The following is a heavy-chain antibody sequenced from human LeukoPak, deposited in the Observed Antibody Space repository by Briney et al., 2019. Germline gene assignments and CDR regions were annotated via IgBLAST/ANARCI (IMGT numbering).Heavy chain of an antibody. J-gene: IGHJ6*03. V-gene: IGHV3-30*02. CDR1: GFTFSSYA. CDR3: AKRSCSSTSCYFHYYYYMDV. D-gene: IGHD2-2*01. CDR2: IRYDGSNK. Sequence: GGSLRLSCAASGFTFSSYAMHWVRQAPGRGLEWVAFIRYDGSNKYYADSVKGRFTISRDNSKSTLYLQMNSLRAEDTAVYYCAKRSCSSTSCYFHYYYYMDVWGKGTTVTISS.